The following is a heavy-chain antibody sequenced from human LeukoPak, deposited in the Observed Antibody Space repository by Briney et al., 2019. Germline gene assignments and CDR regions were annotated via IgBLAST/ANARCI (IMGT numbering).Heavy chain of an antibody. CDR3: ARDTGDGDYAFGY. D-gene: IGHD4-17*01. Sequence: PGGSLRLSCAASGFTFSSYTMNWVRQAPGKGLEWVSYISSSSTTIYYADSVKGRFTISRDNAKNSLYLQMSGLRAEDTAVYYCARDTGDGDYAFGYWGQGTLVTVSS. CDR1: GFTFSSYT. V-gene: IGHV3-48*04. CDR2: ISSSSTTI. J-gene: IGHJ4*02.